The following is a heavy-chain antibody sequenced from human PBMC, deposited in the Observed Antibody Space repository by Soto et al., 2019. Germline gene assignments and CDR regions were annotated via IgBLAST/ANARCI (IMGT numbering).Heavy chain of an antibody. CDR3: AIGYSYGFGFDY. Sequence: GASVKVSCKASGYTFTGYYMHWVRQAPGQGLEWMGWINPNSGGTNYAQKYQGWVTMTRDTSISTAYMELSRLRSDDTAVYYCAIGYSYGFGFDYWGQGTLVTVSS. V-gene: IGHV1-2*04. CDR1: GYTFTGYY. D-gene: IGHD5-18*01. J-gene: IGHJ4*02. CDR2: INPNSGGT.